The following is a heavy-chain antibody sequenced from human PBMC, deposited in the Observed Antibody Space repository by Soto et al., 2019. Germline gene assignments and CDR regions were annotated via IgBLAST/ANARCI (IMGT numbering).Heavy chain of an antibody. V-gene: IGHV3-7*01. CDR1: GFTFSSYW. J-gene: IGHJ6*02. CDR2: IKQDGSEK. CDR3: AKDRYSYYDFWSGSLPYYYCGMDV. D-gene: IGHD3-3*01. Sequence: EVQLVESGGGLVQPGGSLRLSCAASGFTFSSYWMSWVRQAPGKGLEWVANIKQDGSEKYYVDSVKGRFTISRDNAKNTLYLQMNSLRAGDTAVYYCAKDRYSYYDFWSGSLPYYYCGMDVWGQGTTVTVSS.